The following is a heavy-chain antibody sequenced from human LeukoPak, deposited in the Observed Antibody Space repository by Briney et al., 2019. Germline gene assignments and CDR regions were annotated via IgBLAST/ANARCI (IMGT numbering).Heavy chain of an antibody. CDR2: IKQDGSER. D-gene: IGHD3-22*01. CDR1: GFTFSSYW. V-gene: IGHV3-7*01. J-gene: IGHJ4*02. CDR3: ARDYDSSGYYFDY. Sequence: GGSLRLSCAASGFTFSSYWMSWVRQAPGKGLEWVANIKQDGSERYYVDSVKGRFTISRDNAKNSLYLQMNSLRAEDTAVYYCARDYDSSGYYFDYWGQGTLVTVSS.